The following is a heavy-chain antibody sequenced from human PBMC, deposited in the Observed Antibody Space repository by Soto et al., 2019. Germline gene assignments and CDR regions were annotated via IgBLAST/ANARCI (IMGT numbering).Heavy chain of an antibody. V-gene: IGHV3-33*01. CDR1: GFTFSNYG. D-gene: IGHD2-21*01. Sequence: GGSLRLSCAASGFTFSNYGMHWVRQAPGKGLEWVAAIWYDGNNKYYADSVKDRFTISRDNSNNTLYVQMTSLRAEDTAVYYCARGLHSLFDYWGQGTLVTVSS. J-gene: IGHJ4*02. CDR3: ARGLHSLFDY. CDR2: IWYDGNNK.